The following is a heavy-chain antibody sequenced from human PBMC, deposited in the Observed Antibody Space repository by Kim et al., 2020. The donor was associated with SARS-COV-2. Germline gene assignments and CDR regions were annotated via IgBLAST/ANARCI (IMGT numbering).Heavy chain of an antibody. V-gene: IGHV5-51*01. J-gene: IGHJ4*02. Sequence: GESLKISCEASGYRFTDKWLGWVRQRPGKGLEWVGAIYPGDSDDYYGPTFQGHVTISVNRSISKAYLQWSSLKASDSALYYCARLAGGIVTPLDFWGQGT. D-gene: IGHD2-21*01. CDR2: IYPGDSDD. CDR1: GYRFTDKW. CDR3: ARLAGGIVTPLDF.